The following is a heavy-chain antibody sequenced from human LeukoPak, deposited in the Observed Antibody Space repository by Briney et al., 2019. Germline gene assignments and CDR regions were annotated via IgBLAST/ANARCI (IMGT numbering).Heavy chain of an antibody. V-gene: IGHV3-23*01. Sequence: GGSLRLSCAASGFTFSSYAMSWVRQAPGMGLEWVSAISGNSGNTHYADSVKGRFTISRDNSKNTLYLQMNSLRAEDTAIYYCAKPARVGAVDYWGQGTLVTVSS. CDR2: ISGNSGNT. D-gene: IGHD6-13*01. J-gene: IGHJ4*02. CDR3: AKPARVGAVDY. CDR1: GFTFSSYA.